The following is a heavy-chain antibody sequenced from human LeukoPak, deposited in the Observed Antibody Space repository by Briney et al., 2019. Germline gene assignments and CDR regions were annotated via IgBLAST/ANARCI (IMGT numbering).Heavy chain of an antibody. CDR3: ASTSSYDFWSGPTVEFDP. CDR1: GGSFSGYY. Sequence: SETLSLTCAVYGGSFSGYYWGWIRQPPGKGLEWIGSIYYSGSTYYNPSLKSRVTISADTSKNQFSLKLSSVTAADTAVYYCASTSSYDFWSGPTVEFDPWGQGTLVTVSS. CDR2: IYYSGST. V-gene: IGHV4-39*01. J-gene: IGHJ5*02. D-gene: IGHD3-3*01.